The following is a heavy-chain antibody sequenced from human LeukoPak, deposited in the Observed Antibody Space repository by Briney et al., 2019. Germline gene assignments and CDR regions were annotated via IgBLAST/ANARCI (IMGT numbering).Heavy chain of an antibody. CDR1: GFTFSSYA. D-gene: IGHD3-22*01. CDR2: ISGSGGST. V-gene: IGHV3-23*01. Sequence: GGSLRLSCADSGFTFSSYAMTWVRQAPGKGLEWVSSISGSGGSTYYADSVKGRFSISRDNSKNTLYLQMNSLRADDTAVYYCANGHSMIVDWGQGTLVTVSS. J-gene: IGHJ1*01. CDR3: ANGHSMIVD.